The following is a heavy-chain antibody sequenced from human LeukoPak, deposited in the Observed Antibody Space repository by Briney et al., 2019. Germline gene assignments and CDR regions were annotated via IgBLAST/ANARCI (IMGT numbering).Heavy chain of an antibody. CDR3: ARDPHVYCGGDCYYYYGMDV. Sequence: ASVKVSYTASGGTFSSYAISWVRQAPGQGLEWMGGIIPIFGTANYAQKFQGRVTITADESTSTAYMELSSLRSEDTAVYYCARDPHVYCGGDCYYYYGMDVWGQGTTVTVSS. J-gene: IGHJ6*02. D-gene: IGHD2-21*02. CDR2: IIPIFGTA. V-gene: IGHV1-69*13. CDR1: GGTFSSYA.